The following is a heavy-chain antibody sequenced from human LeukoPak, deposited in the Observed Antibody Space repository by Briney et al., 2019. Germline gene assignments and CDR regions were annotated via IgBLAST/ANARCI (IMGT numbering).Heavy chain of an antibody. CDR1: GFTFSSYE. J-gene: IGHJ4*02. CDR3: ARAPPDY. V-gene: IGHV3-48*03. Sequence: GGSLRLSCAASGFTFSSYEMNWVRQAPGKGLEWVSYILNSGTTTYYADSVKGRFTISRDNAKNSLYLQMNSLRAEDTGVYYCARAPPDYWGQGILVTVSS. CDR2: ILNSGTTT.